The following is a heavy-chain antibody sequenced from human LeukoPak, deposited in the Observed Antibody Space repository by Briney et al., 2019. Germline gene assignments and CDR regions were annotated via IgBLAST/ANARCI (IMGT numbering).Heavy chain of an antibody. V-gene: IGHV4-59*11. CDR1: GGSISSHY. CDR2: IYYSGST. CDR3: ARVSYSSSYYFDY. D-gene: IGHD6-13*01. Sequence: PSETLSLTCTVSGGSISSHYWSWIRQPPGKGLEWIGYIYYSGSTNYNPSLKSRVTILVDTSKNQFSLKLSSVTAADTAVYYCARVSYSSSYYFDYWGQGTLVTVSS. J-gene: IGHJ4*02.